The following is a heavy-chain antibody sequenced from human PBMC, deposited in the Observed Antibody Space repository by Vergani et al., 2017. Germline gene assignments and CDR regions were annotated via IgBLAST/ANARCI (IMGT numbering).Heavy chain of an antibody. CDR1: GYSISSTYY. D-gene: IGHD2-21*02. CDR3: ARHRGDNDRGGMDV. CDR2: IYRSGST. J-gene: IGHJ6*02. Sequence: QVQLQESGPGLVKPSETLSLTCAVSGYSISSTYYWGWIRQPPGKGLEWIGSIYRSGSTYNNPSLKSRVTISVDTSKNQFSLKLSSVTAADTAVYYCARHRGDNDRGGMDVWGQGTTVTVSS. V-gene: IGHV4-38-2*01.